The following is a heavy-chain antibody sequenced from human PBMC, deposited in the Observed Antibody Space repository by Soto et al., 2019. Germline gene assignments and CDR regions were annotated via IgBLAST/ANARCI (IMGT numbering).Heavy chain of an antibody. Sequence: EVQLVESGGGLVKPGGSLRLSCAASGFTFSSYSMNWVRQAPGKGLEWVSSISTASSYIHYADSVKGRFTISRDNAKSSLFLQMNSVRAEDTAVYYCARGRAWELRRGFDCWGQGTLVIVSS. CDR1: GFTFSSYS. D-gene: IGHD1-26*01. CDR3: ARGRAWELRRGFDC. J-gene: IGHJ4*02. V-gene: IGHV3-21*01. CDR2: ISTASSYI.